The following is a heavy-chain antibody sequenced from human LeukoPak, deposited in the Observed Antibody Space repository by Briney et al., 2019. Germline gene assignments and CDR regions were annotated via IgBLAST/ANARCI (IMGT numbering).Heavy chain of an antibody. J-gene: IGHJ4*02. D-gene: IGHD4-17*01. Sequence: PGGSLRLSCAASGFTFSSYAMHWVRQAPGKGLEWIGSIYYSGSTYYNPSLKSRVTISVDTSKNQFSLKLSSVTAADTAVYYCARDKFQRIRLRTIDYFDYWGQGTLVTVSS. CDR2: IYYSGST. CDR3: ARDKFQRIRLRTIDYFDY. CDR1: GFTFSSYA. V-gene: IGHV4-38-2*02.